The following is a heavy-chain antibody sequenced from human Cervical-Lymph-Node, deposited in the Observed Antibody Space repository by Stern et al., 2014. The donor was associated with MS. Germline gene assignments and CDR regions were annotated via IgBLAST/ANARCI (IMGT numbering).Heavy chain of an antibody. CDR2: IYWDDDK. CDR3: AHRRRENYWFDP. Sequence: ITLKESGPTLVKPTQTLTLTCNFSGFSLTSSGVAMAWIRQPPGKALAWLALIYWDDDKRYNPFLRNRLTITKDTSKNQVVLIMTDMNPVDTATYYCAHRRRENYWFDPWGQGTLVTVSS. J-gene: IGHJ5*02. CDR1: GFSLTSSGVA. V-gene: IGHV2-5*02. D-gene: IGHD3-10*01.